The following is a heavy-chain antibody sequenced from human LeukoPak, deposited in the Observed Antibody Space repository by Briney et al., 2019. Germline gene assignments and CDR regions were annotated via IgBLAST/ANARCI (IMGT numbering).Heavy chain of an antibody. CDR1: GYSFTYYG. V-gene: IGHV1-2*02. CDR2: INPRDGGT. CDR3: AREGNGLLSKDLDY. D-gene: IGHD2-15*01. J-gene: IGHJ4*02. Sequence: ASVKVSCKASGYSFTYYGITWVRQAPGQGLEWVGYINPRDGGTSSPPNFRGRVTMTTDASSSTVYMELSRLTSDDTAIYYCAREGNGLLSKDLDYWGQGTLVTVSS.